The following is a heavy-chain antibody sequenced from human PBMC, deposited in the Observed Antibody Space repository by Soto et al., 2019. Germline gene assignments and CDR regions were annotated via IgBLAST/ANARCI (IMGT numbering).Heavy chain of an antibody. CDR2: IYWDDDK. Sequence: QITLKESGPTLVKPTQTLTLTCTFSGFSLSTSGVGVGWIRQPPGKALEWLALIYWDDDKRYSPSLKSRLTIPKDTSKNQVVLTMTNMDPVDTATYYCAHAMYYDILTGYYAFDPWGQGTLVTVSS. CDR3: AHAMYYDILTGYYAFDP. V-gene: IGHV2-5*02. CDR1: GFSLSTSGVG. D-gene: IGHD3-9*01. J-gene: IGHJ5*02.